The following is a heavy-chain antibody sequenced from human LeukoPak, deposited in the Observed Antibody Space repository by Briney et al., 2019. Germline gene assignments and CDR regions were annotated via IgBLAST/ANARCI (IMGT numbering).Heavy chain of an antibody. CDR2: ISPSGGST. CDR3: ARVGSAHY. CDR1: GYTFTSNY. D-gene: IGHD3-10*01. Sequence: ASVKVSCKAFGYTFTSNYMHWVRQAPGQGPEWMGVISPSGGSTTYAQKFQGRVTLTRDMSTSTDYLELSSLRSDDTAVYYCARVGSAHYWGQGTLVTVSS. V-gene: IGHV1-46*01. J-gene: IGHJ4*02.